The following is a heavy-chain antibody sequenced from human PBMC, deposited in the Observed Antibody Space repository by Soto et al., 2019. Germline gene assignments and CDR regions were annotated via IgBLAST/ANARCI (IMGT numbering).Heavy chain of an antibody. CDR1: GGSISSSSYY. Sequence: SETLSLTCTVSGGSISSSSYYWGWIRQPPGKGLEWIGSIYYSGSTYYNPSLKSRVTISVDTSKNQFSLKLSSVTAADTAVYYSASKDTAMAKKGANCFDPCGQGTRGTLS. D-gene: IGHD5-18*01. CDR3: ASKDTAMAKKGANCFDP. CDR2: IYYSGST. V-gene: IGHV4-39*01. J-gene: IGHJ5*02.